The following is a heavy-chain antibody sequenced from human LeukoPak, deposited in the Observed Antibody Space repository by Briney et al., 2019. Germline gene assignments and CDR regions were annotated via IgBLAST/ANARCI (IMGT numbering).Heavy chain of an antibody. D-gene: IGHD2-21*02. Sequence: ASVKVFCKVSGYTLTELSMHWVRQAPGKGLEWMGGFDPEDGETIYAQKFQGRVTMTEDTSTDTAYMELSSLRSEDTAVYYCARDSAPSASTYCGGDCYSRGSSWFDPWGQGTLVTVSS. J-gene: IGHJ5*02. CDR3: ARDSAPSASTYCGGDCYSRGSSWFDP. V-gene: IGHV1-24*01. CDR1: GYTLTELS. CDR2: FDPEDGET.